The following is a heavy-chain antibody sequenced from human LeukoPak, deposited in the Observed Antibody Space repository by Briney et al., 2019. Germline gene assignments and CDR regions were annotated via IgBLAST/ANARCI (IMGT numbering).Heavy chain of an antibody. D-gene: IGHD5-18*01. CDR1: GFTFSSYS. J-gene: IGHJ4*02. CDR3: ARAGVDTAMVTEYFDY. V-gene: IGHV3-21*01. CDR2: ISSSSSYI. Sequence: GGSLRLSCAAPGFTFSSYSMNWVRQAPGKGLEWVSSISSSSSYIYYADSVKGRFTISRDNAKNSLYLQMNSLRAEDTAVYYCARAGVDTAMVTEYFDYWGQGTLVTVSS.